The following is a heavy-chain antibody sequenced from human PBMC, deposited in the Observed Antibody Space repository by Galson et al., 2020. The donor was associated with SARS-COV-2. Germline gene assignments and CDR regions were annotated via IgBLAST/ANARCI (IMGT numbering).Heavy chain of an antibody. D-gene: IGHD6-13*01. CDR1: GFSFSDFY. CDR3: ARGLLVEENIRPDAFDV. J-gene: IGHJ3*01. CDR2: ISNTASII. V-gene: IGHV3-11*01. Sequence: GGSLRLSCAASGFSFSDFYMSWIRQAPGKGLEWVSIISNTASIIQYADPVEGRFTISRDNAKNSLYLQMNTLRAEDTAVYYCARGLLVEENIRPDAFDVWGQGTMVTVSS.